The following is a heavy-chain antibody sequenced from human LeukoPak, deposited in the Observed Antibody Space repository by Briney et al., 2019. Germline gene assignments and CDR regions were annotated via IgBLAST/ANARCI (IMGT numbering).Heavy chain of an antibody. J-gene: IGHJ4*02. CDR1: GLTFSTYG. Sequence: GGSLRLSCVASGLTFSTYGMNWVRQSPGKGLEWVSYISNTGSPIYYADSVKGRFTISRDNAKNSLYLQMNSLRAEDTAVYYCARGRYSSSESYFDYWGQGTLVTVSS. CDR2: ISNTGSPI. V-gene: IGHV3-48*04. D-gene: IGHD6-13*01. CDR3: ARGRYSSSESYFDY.